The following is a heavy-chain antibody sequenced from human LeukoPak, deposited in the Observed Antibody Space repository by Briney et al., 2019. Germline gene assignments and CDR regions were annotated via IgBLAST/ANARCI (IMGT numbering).Heavy chain of an antibody. D-gene: IGHD3-16*01. J-gene: IGHJ6*03. V-gene: IGHV1-69*05. Sequence: SVKVSCKASGYTFTSCGISWVRQAPGQGLEWMGGIIPIFGTANYAQKFQGRVTITTDESTSTAYMELSSLRSEDTAVYYCATALNYYYYMDVWGKGTTVTVSS. CDR2: IIPIFGTA. CDR3: ATALNYYYYMDV. CDR1: GYTFTSCG.